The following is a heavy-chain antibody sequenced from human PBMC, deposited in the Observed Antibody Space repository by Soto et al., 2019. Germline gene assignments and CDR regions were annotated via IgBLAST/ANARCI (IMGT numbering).Heavy chain of an antibody. Sequence: QVQLVQSGGGVVQPGGSLRLSCAASGFTFSSYAIHWVRQAPGKGLEWVADVSFDRSHKTYAVPVRGRFTISRDNSKKTVYLQMNSLRAEDTALYYCAKLGDAVSGYFDFWGQGTQVAVSS. CDR2: VSFDRSHK. D-gene: IGHD3-3*01. V-gene: IGHV3-30*18. J-gene: IGHJ5*01. CDR3: AKLGDAVSGYFDF. CDR1: GFTFSSYA.